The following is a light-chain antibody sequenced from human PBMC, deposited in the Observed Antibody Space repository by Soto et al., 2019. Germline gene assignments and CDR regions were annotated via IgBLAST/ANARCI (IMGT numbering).Light chain of an antibody. Sequence: QSVLTQPPSASGTPGQRGTISCSGSGSKIGSSTVNWYQQRPGTAPKLLIDCNNQRPSGVPDRFSSSKSVTSASLAISGLLSADEADYYCAAWDDSLNVVVFGGGTKLTVL. CDR2: CNN. J-gene: IGLJ2*01. CDR3: AAWDDSLNVVV. CDR1: GSKIGSST. V-gene: IGLV1-44*01.